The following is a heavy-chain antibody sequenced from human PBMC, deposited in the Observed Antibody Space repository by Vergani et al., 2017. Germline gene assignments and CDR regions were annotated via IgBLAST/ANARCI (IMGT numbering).Heavy chain of an antibody. Sequence: QVQLQESGPGLVKPSGTLSLTCAVSGGSISNNNWWSWVRQPPGKGLEWIGEIYHSGSTTYNPSLKSRVTISVDKSKNQFSLKLNSVTAADTGVYYCARHQTPLTISGFDPWGQGTLVTVSS. V-gene: IGHV4-4*02. CDR2: IYHSGST. D-gene: IGHD3-9*01. CDR1: GGSISNNNW. CDR3: ARHQTPLTISGFDP. J-gene: IGHJ5*02.